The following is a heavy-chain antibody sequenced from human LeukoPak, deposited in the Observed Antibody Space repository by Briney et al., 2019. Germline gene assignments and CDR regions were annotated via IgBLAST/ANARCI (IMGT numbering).Heavy chain of an antibody. CDR2: INPNSGAT. Sequence: GASVKVSCKTSGYTFTGYLVHWVRQAPGQGLEWMGRINPNSGATNYAQSFQGRVTMTTDTSTSTAYMELRSLRSDDTAVYYCARDKDYPVPYYFDYWGQGTLVTVSS. V-gene: IGHV1-2*06. CDR1: GYTFTGYL. D-gene: IGHD4-11*01. CDR3: ARDKDYPVPYYFDY. J-gene: IGHJ4*02.